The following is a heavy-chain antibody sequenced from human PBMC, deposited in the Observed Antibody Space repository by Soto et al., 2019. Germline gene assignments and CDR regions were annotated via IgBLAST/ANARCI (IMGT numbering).Heavy chain of an antibody. V-gene: IGHV4-31*03. J-gene: IGHJ2*01. CDR1: GGSISSGGYY. CDR3: ARDSTVTTDNYWYFDL. D-gene: IGHD4-17*01. Sequence: SETLSLTCTVSGGSISSGGYYWSWIRQHPGKGMERIGYIYNSGSTYYKPSLKSRVNISVDTSKNQISMKLSYVTAADTFVYYCARDSTVTTDNYWYFDLWGRGTLVTVSS. CDR2: IYNSGST.